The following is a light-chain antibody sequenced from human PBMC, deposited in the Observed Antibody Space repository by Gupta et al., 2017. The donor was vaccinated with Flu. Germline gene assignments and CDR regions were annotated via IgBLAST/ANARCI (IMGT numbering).Light chain of an antibody. CDR1: TSAVGAYNY. V-gene: IGLV2-11*01. CDR2: DVY. J-gene: IGLJ2*01. Sequence: QSALTQPRSVSGSPGQSVAISCTGTTSAVGAYNYVSWYQQHPGKAPKLIIYDVYKRPSGVPDRFTGSKSGNTASLTISGLQPEDEADYHCCSFGAASFFGGGTKRTVL. CDR3: CSFGAASF.